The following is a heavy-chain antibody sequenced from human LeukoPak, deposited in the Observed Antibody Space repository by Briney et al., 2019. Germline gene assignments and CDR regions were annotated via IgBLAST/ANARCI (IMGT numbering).Heavy chain of an antibody. J-gene: IGHJ4*01. Sequence: GGSLRLSCAASGFTFNTYWMHWVRQAPGKGLVWVSRIRSDGSSTSYADSVRGRFTISRDNAKNTLYLQMNSLRAEDTAVYYCAGVLGVRDLAYFDYWGHGTLVTVSS. V-gene: IGHV3-74*01. CDR3: AGVLGVRDLAYFDY. CDR2: IRSDGSST. D-gene: IGHD3-10*01. CDR1: GFTFNTYW.